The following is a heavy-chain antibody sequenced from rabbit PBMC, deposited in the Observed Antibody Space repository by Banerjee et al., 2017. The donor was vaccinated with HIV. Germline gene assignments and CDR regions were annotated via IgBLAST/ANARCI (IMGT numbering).Heavy chain of an antibody. V-gene: IGHV1S45*01. CDR1: GFDLSSYG. CDR2: INTSSGNT. J-gene: IGHJ3*01. D-gene: IGHD2-1*01. Sequence: QEQLVESGGGLVQPGGSLKLSCKASGFDLSSYGVSWVRQAPGKGLEWIACINTSSGNTVYASWAKGRFTISKTSSTTVTLQMTSLTAADTATYFCARDRAGAGDIGWNFGLWGQGTLVTVS. CDR3: ARDRAGAGDIGWNFGL.